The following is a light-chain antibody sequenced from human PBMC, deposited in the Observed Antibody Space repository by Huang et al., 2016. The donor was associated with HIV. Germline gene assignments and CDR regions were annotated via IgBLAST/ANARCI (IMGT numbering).Light chain of an antibody. J-gene: IGKJ2*01. CDR3: QQYNNWPPYT. V-gene: IGKV3-15*01. CDR1: QSVSSN. Sequence: EIVMTQSPATLSVSPGARATLSCRASQSVSSNLAWYQKKPVQAPRLRSYGASTRANRIPDRCSGSGSGTEFTLTISSLQSEDFAVYYCQQYNNWPPYTFGQGTKLEIK. CDR2: GAS.